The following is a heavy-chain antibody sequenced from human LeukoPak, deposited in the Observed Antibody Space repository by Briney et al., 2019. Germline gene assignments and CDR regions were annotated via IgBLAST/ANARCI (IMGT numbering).Heavy chain of an antibody. CDR3: AKDGGTGSGLDY. CDR2: ISYDGSNK. D-gene: IGHD3-10*01. V-gene: IGHV3-30*18. J-gene: IGHJ4*02. Sequence: GGSLRLSCAASGFTFSSYGMHWVRQAPGKGLEWVAVISYDGSNKYYADSVKGRFTISRDNSKNTLYLQMNSLRAEDTAVYYCAKDGGTGSGLDYWGKGTLVTVSS. CDR1: GFTFSSYG.